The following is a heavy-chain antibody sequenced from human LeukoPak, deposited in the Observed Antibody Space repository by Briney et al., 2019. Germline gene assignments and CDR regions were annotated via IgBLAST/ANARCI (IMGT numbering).Heavy chain of an antibody. CDR2: IYNIGST. CDR3: ARERAAGIFDY. J-gene: IGHJ4*02. V-gene: IGHV4-59*01. CDR1: GGSISRYY. Sequence: SETLSLTCTVSGGSISRYYWSWVRQPPGQGLEGIGYIYNIGSTNYNPSLKSRATISVDTSKNQISLKVSPVTAADTAAYYCARERAAGIFDYWGQGTPVTVSS. D-gene: IGHD6-13*01.